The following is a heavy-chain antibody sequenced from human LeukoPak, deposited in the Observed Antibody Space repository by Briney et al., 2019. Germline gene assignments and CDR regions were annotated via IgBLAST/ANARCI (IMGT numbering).Heavy chain of an antibody. V-gene: IGHV4-59*01. J-gene: IGHJ6*03. CDR3: ARTTEGGYSYGYFYYYYMDV. Sequence: SETLSLTCTVSGGSISNYYWSWIRQPPGKGLEWIGYIYYSGSTNYKSSLKSRVTISVDTSKNQFSLKLSSVTAADTAVYYCARTTEGGYSYGYFYYYYMDVWGKGTTVTISS. CDR1: GGSISNYY. CDR2: IYYSGST. D-gene: IGHD5-18*01.